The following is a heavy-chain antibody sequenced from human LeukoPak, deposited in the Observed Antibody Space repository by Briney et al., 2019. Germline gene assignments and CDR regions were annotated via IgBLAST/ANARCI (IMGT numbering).Heavy chain of an antibody. CDR1: GFTFSSYW. Sequence: GGSLRLSCAASGFTFSSYWMSWVRQAPGKGLEWVANIKQDGSEKYYVDSVKGRFTISRDNAKNSLYLQMNSLRAEDTVVYYCARTTYSQDWNDVFDPWGQGTLVTVSS. D-gene: IGHD1-1*01. V-gene: IGHV3-7*01. CDR2: IKQDGSEK. J-gene: IGHJ5*02. CDR3: ARTTYSQDWNDVFDP.